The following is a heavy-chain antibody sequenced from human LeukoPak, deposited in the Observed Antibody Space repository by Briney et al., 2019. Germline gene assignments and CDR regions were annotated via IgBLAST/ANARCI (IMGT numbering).Heavy chain of an antibody. D-gene: IGHD1-26*01. CDR1: GFTFDDYG. CDR2: INWDGSST. J-gene: IGHJ4*02. V-gene: IGHV3-20*01. CDR3: ARVKEEGARFDY. Sequence: GGSLRLSCAAYGFTFDDYGLSWVRQAPGKGLEWVSCINWDGSSTGYADSVKGRFTISRANTKNSMYQQMNRLRAEDTALYHGARVKEEGARFDYRGEGTLVTVSS.